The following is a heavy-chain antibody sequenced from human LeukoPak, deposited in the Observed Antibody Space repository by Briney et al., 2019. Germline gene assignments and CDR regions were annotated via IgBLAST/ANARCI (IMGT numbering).Heavy chain of an antibody. J-gene: IGHJ5*02. CDR1: GYSFTSYW. V-gene: IGHV5-51*01. Sequence: GESLKISCKGSGYSFTSYWIGWVRQMPGKGLEWMGIIYPGDSDTRYSPSFQGQVTISADKSISTAYLQWSSLKASDTAMYYCARLLCMGVRCHGGWFDPWGQGTLVTVSS. CDR2: IYPGDSDT. CDR3: ARLLCMGVRCHGGWFDP. D-gene: IGHD3-10*01.